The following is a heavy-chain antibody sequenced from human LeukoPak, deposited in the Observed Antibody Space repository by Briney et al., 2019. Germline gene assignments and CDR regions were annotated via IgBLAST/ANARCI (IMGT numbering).Heavy chain of an antibody. J-gene: IGHJ4*02. V-gene: IGHV3-21*01. CDR1: GFTFSSYS. Sequence: PGGSQRLSCAASGFTFSSYSMNWVRQAPGKGLEWVSSISSRSTYIYYADSLKGRFTISRDNAKNSLYLQMNSLRAEDTAVYYCAARDSYGSGSYPIDYWGQGTLVTVSS. CDR3: AARDSYGSGSYPIDY. D-gene: IGHD3-10*01. CDR2: ISSRSTYI.